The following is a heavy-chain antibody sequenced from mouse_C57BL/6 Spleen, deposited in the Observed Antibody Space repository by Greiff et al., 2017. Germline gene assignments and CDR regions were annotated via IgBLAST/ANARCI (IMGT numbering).Heavy chain of an antibody. V-gene: IGHV5-6*01. J-gene: IGHJ2*01. CDR2: ISSGGSYT. CDR1: GFTFSSYG. CDR3: ASRPTTVVATKWDYFDY. Sequence: EVQRVESGGDLVKPGGSLKLSCAASGFTFSSYGMSWVRQTPDKRLEWVATISSGGSYTYYPDSVKGRFTISRDKAKNTLYLQMSSLKSEDTAMYYFASRPTTVVATKWDYFDYWGQGTTLTVSS. D-gene: IGHD1-1*01.